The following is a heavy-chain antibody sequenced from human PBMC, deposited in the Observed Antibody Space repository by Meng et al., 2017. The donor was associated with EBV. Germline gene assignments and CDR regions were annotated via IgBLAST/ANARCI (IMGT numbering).Heavy chain of an antibody. CDR3: AKDLAGGIAVDY. V-gene: IGHV3-23*01. CDR1: GFTFSSYA. Sequence: EVELLGCGGGLVQPGGSLRLSCAASGFTFSSYAMSWVRQAPGKGLEWVSAISGSGGSTYYADSVKGRFTISGDNSKNTLYLQMNSLRAEDTAVYYCAKDLAGGIAVDYWGQGTLVTVSS. D-gene: IGHD6-13*01. CDR2: ISGSGGST. J-gene: IGHJ4*02.